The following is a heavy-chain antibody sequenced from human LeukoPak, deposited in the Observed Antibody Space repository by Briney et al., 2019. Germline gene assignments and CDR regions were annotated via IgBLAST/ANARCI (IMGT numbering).Heavy chain of an antibody. CDR2: IYSSGST. J-gene: IGHJ6*03. D-gene: IGHD3-16*02. CDR3: ARNRLNYYYMDV. CDR1: GGSISSYY. Sequence: SETLSLTCTVSGGSISSYYWNSIRQPPGKGLEWIVCIYSSGSTTYHPSLKSRVTISVDTSKNQFSLKLNSVTAADTAVYYCARNRLNYYYMDVWGKGTTVTVSS. V-gene: IGHV4-59*01.